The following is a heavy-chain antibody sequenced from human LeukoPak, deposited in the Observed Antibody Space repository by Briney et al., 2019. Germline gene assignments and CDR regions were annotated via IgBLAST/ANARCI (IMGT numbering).Heavy chain of an antibody. J-gene: IGHJ4*02. V-gene: IGHV4-39*07. CDR3: ARGYQLLWGYFDY. CDR2: IYYSGST. Sequence: SETLSLTCTVSGGSISSSSYYWGWIRQPPGKGLEWIGSIYYSGSTYYNPSLKSRVTISVDTSKNQFSLKLSSVTAADTAVYYCARGYQLLWGYFDYWGQGTLVTVSS. CDR1: GGSISSSSYY. D-gene: IGHD2-2*01.